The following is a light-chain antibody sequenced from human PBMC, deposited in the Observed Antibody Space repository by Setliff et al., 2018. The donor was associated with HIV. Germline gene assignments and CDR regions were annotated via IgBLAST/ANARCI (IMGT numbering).Light chain of an antibody. J-gene: IGLJ1*01. CDR2: KVT. Sequence: QSVLTPPPSASGSPGQSVPISCTGTSSDVGGYNYVTWYQQHPGKAPKLMIYKVTKRPSGVPDRFSGSKSGNTASLTVSGLQAEDEADYYCNSKTGDSIYVFGSGTKVTVL. V-gene: IGLV2-8*01. CDR1: SSDVGGYNY. CDR3: NSKTGDSIYV.